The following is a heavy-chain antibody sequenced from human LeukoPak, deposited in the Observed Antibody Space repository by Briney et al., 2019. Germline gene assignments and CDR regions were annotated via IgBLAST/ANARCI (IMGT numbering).Heavy chain of an antibody. CDR2: IIPILGTA. D-gene: IGHD5-18*01. Sequence: ASVKVSCKASGGTFSSYAISWVRQAPGQGLEWMGGIIPILGTANYAQKFQGRVTITADESTSTAYMELSSLRSEDTAVYYCARDTPGYSYGYERYYGMDVWGQGTTVTVSS. J-gene: IGHJ6*02. V-gene: IGHV1-69*13. CDR1: GGTFSSYA. CDR3: ARDTPGYSYGYERYYGMDV.